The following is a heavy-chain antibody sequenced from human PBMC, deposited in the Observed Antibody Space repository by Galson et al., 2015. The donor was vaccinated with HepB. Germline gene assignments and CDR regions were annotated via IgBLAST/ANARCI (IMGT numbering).Heavy chain of an antibody. CDR3: ATDRDYCSSTSCYYGMDV. CDR1: GYTLTELS. CDR2: FDPEDGET. V-gene: IGHV1-24*01. Sequence: SVKVSCKVSGYTLTELSMHWERQAPGKGLEWMGGFDPEDGETIYAQKFQGRVTMTEDTSTDTAYMELSSLRSEDTAVYYCATDRDYCSSTSCYYGMDVWGQGTTVTVSS. J-gene: IGHJ6*02. D-gene: IGHD2-2*01.